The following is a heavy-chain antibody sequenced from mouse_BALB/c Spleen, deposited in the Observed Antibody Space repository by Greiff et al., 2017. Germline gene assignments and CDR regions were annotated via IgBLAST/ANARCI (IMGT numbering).Heavy chain of an antibody. D-gene: IGHD1-1*01. CDR3: DEGTTVQLGYCDV. J-gene: IGHJ1*01. CDR1: GFNIKDYY. V-gene: IGHV14-4*02. CDR2: IDPENGDT. Sequence: VQLKESGAELVRSGASVKLSCTASGFNIKDYYMHWVKQRPEQDREWIGWIDPENGDTESAPKFQGKATMTADTSSNTAYLQLSSLTSENTAVYYCDEGTTVQLGYCDVWGAGTTVTVSS.